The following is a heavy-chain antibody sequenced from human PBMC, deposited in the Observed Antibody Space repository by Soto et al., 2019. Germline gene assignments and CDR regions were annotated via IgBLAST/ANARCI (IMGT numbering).Heavy chain of an antibody. Sequence: EVQLVESGGGLVQPGRSLRLSCAASGFTFDDYAMHWVRQAPGKGLEWVSGISWNSGSIGYADSVKGRFTISRDNAKNSLYLQMNSLRAEDTALYYYAKVCAVTKVNDAFDIWGQGTMVTVSS. J-gene: IGHJ3*02. CDR1: GFTFDDYA. CDR2: ISWNSGSI. D-gene: IGHD4-17*01. CDR3: AKVCAVTKVNDAFDI. V-gene: IGHV3-9*01.